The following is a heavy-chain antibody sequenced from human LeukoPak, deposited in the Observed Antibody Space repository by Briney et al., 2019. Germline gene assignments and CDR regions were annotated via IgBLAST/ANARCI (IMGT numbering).Heavy chain of an antibody. J-gene: IGHJ4*02. CDR1: GFTFSSYE. D-gene: IGHD3-10*01. CDR3: SCRGYGSGSYRSGSDYSVDY. V-gene: IGHV3-7*01. CDR2: IKQDGSEK. Sequence: GGSLRLSCAASGFTFSSYEMNWVRQAPGKGLEWVANIKQDGSEKYYVDSVKGRFTISRDNAKNSLYLQMNSLRAEDTAVYYCSCRGYGSGSYRSGSDYSVDYWGQGTLVTVSS.